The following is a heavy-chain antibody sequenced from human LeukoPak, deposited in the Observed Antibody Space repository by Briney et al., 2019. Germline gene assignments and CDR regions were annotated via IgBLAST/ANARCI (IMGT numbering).Heavy chain of an antibody. D-gene: IGHD6-6*01. J-gene: IGHJ4*02. V-gene: IGHV7-4-1*02. Sequence: GASVKVSCKASGYTFTRYSLIWVRQAPGQGLEWMGWINTNTGNPTYAQGFTGRFVFSLDTSVSTSFLQISSLEAEDTAVYYCARKQVEPDRYFDYWGQGTLVTVSS. CDR2: INTNTGNP. CDR3: ARKQVEPDRYFDY. CDR1: GYTFTRYS.